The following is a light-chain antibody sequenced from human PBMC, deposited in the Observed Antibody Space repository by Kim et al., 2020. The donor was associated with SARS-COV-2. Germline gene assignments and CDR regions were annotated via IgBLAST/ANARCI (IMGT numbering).Light chain of an antibody. V-gene: IGLV3-21*04. CDR1: NIGSKS. Sequence: APGKTARSTCGGNNIGSKSVHWYQQKPGQAPVLVIYYDSDRPSGIPERFSGSNSGNTATLTISRVEAGDEADYYCQVWDSSSDHWVFGGGTQLTV. CDR2: YDS. CDR3: QVWDSSSDHWV. J-gene: IGLJ3*02.